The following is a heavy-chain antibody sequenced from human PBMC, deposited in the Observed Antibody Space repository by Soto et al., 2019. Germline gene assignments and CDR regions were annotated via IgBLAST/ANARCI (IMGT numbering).Heavy chain of an antibody. CDR1: GGTFSSYA. V-gene: IGHV1-69*01. Sequence: QVQLVQSGAEVKKPGSSVNVSCKASGGTFSSYAISWVRQAPGQGLEWMGGIIPIFGTANYAQKIQGRVTITADEYTSTAYMELGSLRSEDTAVYYCARDIVVVPAAIRAPYYYYGMDVWGQGTTVTVSS. D-gene: IGHD2-2*02. CDR3: ARDIVVVPAAIRAPYYYYGMDV. J-gene: IGHJ6*02. CDR2: IIPIFGTA.